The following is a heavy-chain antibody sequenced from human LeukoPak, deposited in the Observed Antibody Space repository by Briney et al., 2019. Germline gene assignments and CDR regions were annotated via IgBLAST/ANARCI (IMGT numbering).Heavy chain of an antibody. V-gene: IGHV1-18*01. CDR3: ARDGTSTDDY. CDR2: ISGNNDNP. D-gene: IGHD2-2*01. J-gene: IGHJ4*02. Sequence: ASVKVSCETSGYTFSNFGINWVRQAPGQGLEWMGWISGNNDNPNYGQKFQGRFTVTTDSSTSTAYMELRNLRFDDTAVYYCARDGTSTDDYWGQGTLVTVSS. CDR1: GYTFSNFG.